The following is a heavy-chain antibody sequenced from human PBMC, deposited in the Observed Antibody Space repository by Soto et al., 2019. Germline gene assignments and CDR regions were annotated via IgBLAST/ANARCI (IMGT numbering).Heavy chain of an antibody. D-gene: IGHD3-3*01. Sequence: QITLNESGPTVVKPAETLTLTCTFSGFSLTTSGVGVGWIRQSPGKAPEWLAIIYWDDDKRYSASLKSMLTITKDTSKNQVVLTMASVDPADTATYYCAHRILRTVFGLVTTTAIYFDFWGQGTPVVVSS. CDR1: GFSLTTSGVG. V-gene: IGHV2-5*02. CDR3: AHRILRTVFGLVTTTAIYFDF. CDR2: IYWDDDK. J-gene: IGHJ4*02.